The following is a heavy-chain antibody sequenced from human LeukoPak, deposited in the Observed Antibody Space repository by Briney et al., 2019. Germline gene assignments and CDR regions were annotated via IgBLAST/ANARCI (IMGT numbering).Heavy chain of an antibody. CDR2: ISSSSTTI. V-gene: IGHV3-48*03. CDR1: GFAFSDYE. Sequence: GGSLRLSCAASGFAFSDYEMNWVRQAPGKGLEWISYISSSSTTIYYADSVKGRFTISRDNAKNSLYLQMNSLRAEDTAVYYCAKSGLSRFDYWGQGTLITVSS. D-gene: IGHD4/OR15-4a*01. CDR3: AKSGLSRFDY. J-gene: IGHJ4*02.